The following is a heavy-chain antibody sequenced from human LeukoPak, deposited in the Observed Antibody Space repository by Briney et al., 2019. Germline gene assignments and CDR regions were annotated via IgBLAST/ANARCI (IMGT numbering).Heavy chain of an antibody. V-gene: IGHV4-61*02. CDR1: GGSISSATYY. CDR2: IYTSGST. J-gene: IGHJ6*03. Sequence: PSETLSLTCTVSGGSISSATYYWSWIRQPAGKGLEWIGRIYTSGSTNYNPSLKSRVTISVDTSKNQFSLKLSSVTAADTAVYYCARSLDFWSYYYYYMDVWGKGTTVTVSS. D-gene: IGHD3-3*01. CDR3: ARSLDFWSYYYYYMDV.